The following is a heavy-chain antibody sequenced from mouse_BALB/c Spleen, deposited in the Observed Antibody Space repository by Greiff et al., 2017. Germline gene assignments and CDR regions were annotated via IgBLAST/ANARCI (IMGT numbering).Heavy chain of an antibody. J-gene: IGHJ2*01. V-gene: IGHV5-6-3*01. CDR1: GFTFSSYG. D-gene: IGHD1-1*01. Sequence: EVMLVESGGGLVQPGGSLKLSCAASGFTFSSYGMSWVRQTPDKRLELVATINSNGSSTYYPDSVKGRFTISRDNAKNTLYLQMSSLKSEDTAMYDRARDECVTTVVARFDYWGQGTTLTVSA. CDR2: INSNGSST. CDR3: ARDECVTTVVARFDY.